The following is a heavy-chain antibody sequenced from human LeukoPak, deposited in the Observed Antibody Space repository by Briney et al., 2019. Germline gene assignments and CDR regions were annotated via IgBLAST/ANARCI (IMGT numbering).Heavy chain of an antibody. CDR1: GYTFTSYG. Sequence: ASVKVSCKASGYTFTSYGISWVRQATGQGLESMGWMNPNSGNTGYAQKFQGRVTMTRNTSISTAYMELSSLRSEDTAVYYCARGNYYYGSGSYKDWFDPWGQGTLVTVSS. CDR2: MNPNSGNT. J-gene: IGHJ5*02. V-gene: IGHV1-8*02. CDR3: ARGNYYYGSGSYKDWFDP. D-gene: IGHD3-10*01.